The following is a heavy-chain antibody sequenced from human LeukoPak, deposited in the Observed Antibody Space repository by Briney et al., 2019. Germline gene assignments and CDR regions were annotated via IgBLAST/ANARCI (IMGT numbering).Heavy chain of an antibody. D-gene: IGHD5-18*01. CDR2: IKNDGTVK. V-gene: IGHV3-7*01. Sequence: GGSLRLYCAASGFSISNYWMTWVRQAPGKGLEWVANIKNDGTVKNYVDSVKGRFTISRDNAKNSLYLQMNSLRAEDTGVYYCAKDSYSKGDYWGQGVLVTVSS. J-gene: IGHJ4*02. CDR3: AKDSYSKGDY. CDR1: GFSISNYW.